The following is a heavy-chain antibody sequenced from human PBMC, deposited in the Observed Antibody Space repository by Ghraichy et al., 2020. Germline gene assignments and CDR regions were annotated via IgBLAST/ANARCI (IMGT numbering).Heavy chain of an antibody. J-gene: IGHJ6*02. D-gene: IGHD3-22*01. Sequence: WGSLRLSCAASGFTFSSYSMNWVRQAPGKGLEWVSSISSSSSYIYYADSVKGRFTISRDNAKNSLYLQMNSLRAEDTAVYYCARGRDYYDSSGYYYYYGMDVWGQGTTVTVSS. CDR3: ARGRDYYDSSGYYYYYGMDV. CDR1: GFTFSSYS. V-gene: IGHV3-21*01. CDR2: ISSSSSYI.